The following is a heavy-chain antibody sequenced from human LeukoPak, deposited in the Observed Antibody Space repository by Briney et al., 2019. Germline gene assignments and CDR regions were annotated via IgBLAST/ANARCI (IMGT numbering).Heavy chain of an antibody. CDR2: IYHSGST. Sequence: PSETLSLTCTVSGGSISSYYWSWIRQPPGKGLEWIGYIYHSGSTNYNASLKSRVTISVDTSKNQFSLKLSSVTAADTAVYHCARVSGSRTTYNWFDPWGQGTLVTVSS. D-gene: IGHD6-13*01. CDR3: ARVSGSRTTYNWFDP. V-gene: IGHV4-59*01. CDR1: GGSISSYY. J-gene: IGHJ5*02.